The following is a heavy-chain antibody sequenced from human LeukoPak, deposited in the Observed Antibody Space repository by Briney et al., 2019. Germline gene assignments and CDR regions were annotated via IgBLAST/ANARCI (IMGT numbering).Heavy chain of an antibody. CDR1: GGSITTYY. D-gene: IGHD3-3*01. V-gene: IGHV4-59*01. J-gene: IGHJ6*03. Sequence: EPSPTLSPTCTVAGGSITTYYWSWIRQQPGKGLEWIGSVYYNGNTYYNPSLKSRVTISPDTSKNQFSLKLSSVTAADTAVYYCARLLGGDPYYMDVWGKGTTVTVSS. CDR3: ARLLGGDPYYMDV. CDR2: VYYNGNT.